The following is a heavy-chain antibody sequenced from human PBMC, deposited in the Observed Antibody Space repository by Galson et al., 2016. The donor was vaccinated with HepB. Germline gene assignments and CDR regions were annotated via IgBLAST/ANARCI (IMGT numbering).Heavy chain of an antibody. V-gene: IGHV3-23*01. CDR2: IGGGADT. J-gene: IGHJ4*02. D-gene: IGHD6-13*01. CDR1: GFTFSSYA. Sequence: SLRLSCAASGFTFSSYAMSWVRQAPGKGLKWVSSIGGGADTYYADSVKGRFIISRANSKNTLYLQMNSLTAEDTATYFCAKEEIAAAGTALDYWGRGTLVTVSS. CDR3: AKEEIAAAGTALDY.